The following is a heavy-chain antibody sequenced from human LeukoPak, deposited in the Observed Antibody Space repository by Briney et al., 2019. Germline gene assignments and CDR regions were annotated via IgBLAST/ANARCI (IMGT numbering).Heavy chain of an antibody. D-gene: IGHD1-14*01. V-gene: IGHV1-69*05. CDR3: ARDGITFSPFDY. CDR2: IIPIFGTA. CDR1: GGTFSSYA. Sequence: SVKVSCRASGGTFSSYAISWVRQAPGQGLEWMGRIIPIFGTANYAQKFQGRVTITTDESTSTAYMELSSLRSEDTAVYYCARDGITFSPFDYWGQGTLVTVSS. J-gene: IGHJ4*02.